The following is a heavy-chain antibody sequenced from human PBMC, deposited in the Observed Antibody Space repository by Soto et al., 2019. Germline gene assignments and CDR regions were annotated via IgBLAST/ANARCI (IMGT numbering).Heavy chain of an antibody. V-gene: IGHV4-59*01. J-gene: IGHJ4*02. D-gene: IGHD2-2*02. CDR3: ARAISSYIPSYFDH. Sequence: PSETLSLTCSVSGDSISTFYWSWIRQPPGKGLEWIGYIYYTGSTNYNPSLKSRVTISVDTSKNQFSLKLSSMTAADTAIYICARAISSYIPSYFDHWGQGTLVTVSS. CDR1: GDSISTFY. CDR2: IYYTGST.